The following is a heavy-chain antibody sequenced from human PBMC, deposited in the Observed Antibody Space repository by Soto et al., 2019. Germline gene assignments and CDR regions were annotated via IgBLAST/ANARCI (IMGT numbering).Heavy chain of an antibody. CDR3: ARAGWASQAKGLWSQPRPEYYFDY. CDR2: ISYSGST. CDR1: GGSISSYY. D-gene: IGHD5-18*01. J-gene: IGHJ4*02. V-gene: IGHV4-59*01. Sequence: QVQLQESGPGLVKPSETLSLTCTVSGGSISSYYWSWIRQPPGKGLEWIGYISYSGSTNYNPSLKSRVTLSVDTSKNQFSLKLSSVTAADTAVYFCARAGWASQAKGLWSQPRPEYYFDYWGQGTLVTVSS.